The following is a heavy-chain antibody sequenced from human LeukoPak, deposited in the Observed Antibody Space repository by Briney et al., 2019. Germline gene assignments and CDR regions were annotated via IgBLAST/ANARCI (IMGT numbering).Heavy chain of an antibody. CDR1: GYSFNTYW. J-gene: IGHJ4*02. CDR3: ARRQGCSTSSCPPDS. D-gene: IGHD2-2*01. CDR2: IYPGDSDT. V-gene: IGHV5-51*01. Sequence: LGESLKIPCRGSGYSFNTYWIGWVRQMPGKGLEWMGIIYPGDSDTRYSPSFRGQVTMSADKSINTAYLQWSSLKASDTAMYFCARRQGCSTSSCPPDSWGQGTLVTVSS.